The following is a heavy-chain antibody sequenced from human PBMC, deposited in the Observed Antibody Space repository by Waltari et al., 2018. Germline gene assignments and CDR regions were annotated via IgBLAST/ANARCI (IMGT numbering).Heavy chain of an antibody. CDR2: VSGSGDKT. CDR3: AKYGSGRFLDY. CDR1: GFTFNNYG. D-gene: IGHD3-10*01. Sequence: EVQLLESGGGLVQPGGSLRLSCAASGFTFNNYGMSWVRQAPGKWLEWVSGVSGSGDKTYYGDSVKGRFTISRDNSKNTLDLQMNSLRAEDTAVYYCAKYGSGRFLDYWGQGILVTVSS. V-gene: IGHV3-23*01. J-gene: IGHJ4*02.